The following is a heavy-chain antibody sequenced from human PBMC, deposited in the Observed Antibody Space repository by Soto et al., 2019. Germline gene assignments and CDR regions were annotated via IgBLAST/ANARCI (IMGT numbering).Heavy chain of an antibody. Sequence: ASVKVSCKASGYTFTGYYMHWVRQAPGQGLEWMGWINPNSGGTNYAQKFQGRVTMTRDTSISTAYMELSRLRSDDTAVYYCARDLGIAVADYYYYGMDVWGQGTTVTSP. CDR3: ARDLGIAVADYYYYGMDV. D-gene: IGHD6-19*01. V-gene: IGHV1-2*02. CDR2: INPNSGGT. CDR1: GYTFTGYY. J-gene: IGHJ6*02.